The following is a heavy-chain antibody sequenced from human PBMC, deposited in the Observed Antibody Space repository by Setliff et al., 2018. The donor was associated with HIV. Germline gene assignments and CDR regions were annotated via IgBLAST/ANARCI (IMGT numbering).Heavy chain of an antibody. CDR3: ARVGHSSSYHYYGMDV. CDR1: GGTFSSYG. Sequence: SVKVSCKTSGGTFSSYGISWVRQAPGQGLEWMGGIIAMFGTGFYAQKFRDRVTITTDENRSTAYMELNSLRPEDTGVFYCARVGHSSSYHYYGMDVWGQGTTVTVSS. J-gene: IGHJ6*02. D-gene: IGHD6-13*01. V-gene: IGHV1-69*05. CDR2: IIAMFGTG.